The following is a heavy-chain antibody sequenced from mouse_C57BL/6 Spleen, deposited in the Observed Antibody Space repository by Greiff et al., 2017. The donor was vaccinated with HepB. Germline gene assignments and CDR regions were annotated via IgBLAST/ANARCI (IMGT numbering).Heavy chain of an antibody. D-gene: IGHD1-1*01. V-gene: IGHV1-55*01. CDR2: IYPGSGST. CDR3: ARALYYYGRGYAMDY. Sequence: QVQLQQPGAELVKPGASVKMSCKASGYTFTSYWITWVKQRPGQGLEWIGDIYPGSGSTNYNEKFKSKATLTVDTSSSTAYMQLSSLTSEDSAVYYVARALYYYGRGYAMDYWGQGTSVTVSS. CDR1: GYTFTSYW. J-gene: IGHJ4*01.